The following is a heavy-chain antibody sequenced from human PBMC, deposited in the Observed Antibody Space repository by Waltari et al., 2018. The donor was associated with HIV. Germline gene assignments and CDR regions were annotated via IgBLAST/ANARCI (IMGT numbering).Heavy chain of an antibody. CDR1: GYTFTTHD. CDR3: ARGFRSSSAGSYRWFDP. J-gene: IGHJ5*02. D-gene: IGHD6-19*01. V-gene: IGHV1-8*01. CDR2: MNSNSGNT. Sequence: QVQLVQSGAEVKKPGASVKVSCKASGYTFTTHDINWVRQASGQGLEWMGWMNSNSGNTGYAQNFQGRVTMTWNTSISTAYMELSSLRSEDTAVYYCARGFRSSSAGSYRWFDPWGQGTLVTVSS.